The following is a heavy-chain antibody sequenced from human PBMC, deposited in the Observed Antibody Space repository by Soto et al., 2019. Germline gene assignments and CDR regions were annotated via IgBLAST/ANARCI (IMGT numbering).Heavy chain of an antibody. D-gene: IGHD4-17*01. Sequence: EVQLVESGGGLVHPGGSVRLSCAASGFTFCDYWMHWVRQVPGKGLEWVSNINKDGSATAYAASVKGRFTISRDNAKGALYVQMNNLRVEDMAIYYCAKDAHYGASDVWGQGSLVNVSS. CDR2: INKDGSAT. CDR1: GFTFCDYW. J-gene: IGHJ1*01. V-gene: IGHV3-74*01. CDR3: AKDAHYGASDV.